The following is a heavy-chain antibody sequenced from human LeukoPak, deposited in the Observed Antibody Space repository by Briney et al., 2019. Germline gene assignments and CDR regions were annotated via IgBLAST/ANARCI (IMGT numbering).Heavy chain of an antibody. D-gene: IGHD6-13*01. CDR3: ARVLYSSSAIDY. V-gene: IGHV3-7*01. CDR2: IKEDGSEK. J-gene: IGHJ4*02. Sequence: GGSLRLSCAASRFTFSDYYMTWVRQAPGRGLEWVANIKEDGSEKYYVDSVKGRFTISRDNAKNSLYLQMNSLRAEDTAVYYCARVLYSSSAIDYWGQGTLVTVSS. CDR1: RFTFSDYY.